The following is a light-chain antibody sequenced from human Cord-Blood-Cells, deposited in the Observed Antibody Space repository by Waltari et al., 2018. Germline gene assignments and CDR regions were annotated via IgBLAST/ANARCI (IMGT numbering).Light chain of an antibody. CDR2: EGS. CDR1: SSDVGSYNL. Sequence: QSALTQPASVSGSPGQSITISCTGTSSDVGSYNLVSWYQQHPGKAPKLMIYEGSKRPAGVSNRVSASKSGNTASLTISGLQAEDEADYYCCSYAGSSTWVFGGGTKLTVL. CDR3: CSYAGSSTWV. J-gene: IGLJ3*02. V-gene: IGLV2-23*01.